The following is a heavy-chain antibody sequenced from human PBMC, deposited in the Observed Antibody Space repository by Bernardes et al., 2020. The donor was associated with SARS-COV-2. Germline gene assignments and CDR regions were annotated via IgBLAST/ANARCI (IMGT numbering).Heavy chain of an antibody. V-gene: IGHV1-2*02. CDR1: GYTFIGYY. J-gene: IGHJ6*02. CDR2: MNPNCGGT. D-gene: IGHD1-1*01. Sequence: ASVKVSCKASGYTFIGYYIHWVRQAPGLGLEWMGWMNPNCGGTNCAQKFHGRVTMTRDTSITTAYIELNSLMSDDTAVYYCARGHDTWTDVYYSYYNGMDVWGQGTTITISS. CDR3: ARGHDTWTDVYYSYYNGMDV.